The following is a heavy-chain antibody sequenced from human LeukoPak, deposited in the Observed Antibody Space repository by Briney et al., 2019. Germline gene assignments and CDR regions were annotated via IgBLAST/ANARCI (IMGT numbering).Heavy chain of an antibody. CDR3: ARRGESGYDLVKDY. D-gene: IGHD5-12*01. CDR1: GGSISSYY. J-gene: IGHJ4*02. Sequence: ASETLSLTCTVSGGSISSYYWSWIRQPPGKGLEWIGYIYYSGSTNYNPSLKSRVTISVDTSKNQFSLKLSSVTAADTAVYYCARRGESGYDLVKDYWGQGTLVTVSS. CDR2: IYYSGST. V-gene: IGHV4-59*01.